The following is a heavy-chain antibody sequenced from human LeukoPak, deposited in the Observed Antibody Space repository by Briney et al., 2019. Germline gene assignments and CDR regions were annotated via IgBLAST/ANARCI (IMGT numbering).Heavy chain of an antibody. D-gene: IGHD2-21*01. J-gene: IGHJ4*02. CDR3: AREFVQGSSLAYFDY. CDR1: GGSISSSHW. CDR2: IHHSGSI. Sequence: SDTLSLTCTVSGGSISSSHWWGWVRQPPGKGLEWVGEIHHSGSINSNPTLKSRATISVDKSKNQFSLRLNSVTAADTAVYYCAREFVQGSSLAYFDYWGQGTLVTV. V-gene: IGHV4-4*02.